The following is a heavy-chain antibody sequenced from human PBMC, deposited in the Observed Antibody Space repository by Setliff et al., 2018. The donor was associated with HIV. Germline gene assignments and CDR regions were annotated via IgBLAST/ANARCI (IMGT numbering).Heavy chain of an antibody. V-gene: IGHV4-34*01. Sequence: PSETLSLTCAVYGGSFSGYFWSWIRQPPGRGLEWIGEIDHSGSTNYNPSLKSRVTMSIDTSTNQFSLKLNSVTAADMATYYCARASTGYSSIWYRNGLTYYNYMDVWGRGTKVTVSS. CDR3: ARASTGYSSIWYRNGLTYYNYMDV. CDR2: IDHSGST. CDR1: GGSFSGYF. D-gene: IGHD6-13*01. J-gene: IGHJ6*03.